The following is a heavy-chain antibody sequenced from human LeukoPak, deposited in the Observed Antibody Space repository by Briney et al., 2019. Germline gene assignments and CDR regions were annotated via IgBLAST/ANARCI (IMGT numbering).Heavy chain of an antibody. Sequence: GGSLRLSCAASGFTVSSNYMTWVRQAPGKGLEWVSDIYSGGRTYYADSVKGRFTISRDNSKNTLYLQMNSLRAEDTAVYYCAKSQGRYYSHFDYWGQGTLVTVSS. D-gene: IGHD1-26*01. CDR1: GFTVSSNY. J-gene: IGHJ4*02. CDR2: IYSGGRT. V-gene: IGHV3-53*01. CDR3: AKSQGRYYSHFDY.